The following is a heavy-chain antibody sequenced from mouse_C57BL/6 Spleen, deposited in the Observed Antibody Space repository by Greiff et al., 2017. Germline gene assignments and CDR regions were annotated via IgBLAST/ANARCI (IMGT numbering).Heavy chain of an antibody. CDR3: ASESYYFDY. CDR2: INPNNGGT. V-gene: IGHV1-22*01. CDR1: GYTFTDYN. Sequence: EVQLQESGPELVKPGASVKMSCKASGYTFTDYNMHWVKQSHGKSLEWIGYINPNNGGTSYNQKFKGKATLTVNKSSSTAYMELRSLTSEDSAVYYCASESYYFDYWGQGTTLTVSS. J-gene: IGHJ2*01.